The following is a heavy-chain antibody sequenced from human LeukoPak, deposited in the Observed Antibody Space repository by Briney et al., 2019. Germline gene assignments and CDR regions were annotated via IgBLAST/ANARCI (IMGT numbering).Heavy chain of an antibody. CDR2: IYYSGST. D-gene: IGHD6-19*01. J-gene: IGHJ4*02. Sequence: PSETLSLTCAVYGGSLSGYYWGWLREPPGKGLEWLGSIYYSGSTYYNPSLKSRVTISVDTSKNQFSLKLSSVTAADTAVYYCARRRSSGWSAGQGYYFDYWGQGTLVTVSS. V-gene: IGHV4-39*01. CDR1: GGSLSGYY. CDR3: ARRRSSGWSAGQGYYFDY.